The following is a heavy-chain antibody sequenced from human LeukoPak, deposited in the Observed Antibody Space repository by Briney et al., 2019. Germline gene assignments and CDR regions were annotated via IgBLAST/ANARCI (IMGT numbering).Heavy chain of an antibody. D-gene: IGHD1-1*01. CDR1: EFMFSDYC. CDR2: INKDGSEE. V-gene: IGHV3-7*01. J-gene: IGHJ6*02. CDR3: ATYDNWVAGDV. Sequence: GGSLRLSCAASEFMFSDYCMSWVRQAPGKGPEWVASINKDGSEEYYADSVKGRFTVSRDNAKNSLFLQMNNLRVEDTAIYYCATYDNWVAGDVWGQGTTVSVSS.